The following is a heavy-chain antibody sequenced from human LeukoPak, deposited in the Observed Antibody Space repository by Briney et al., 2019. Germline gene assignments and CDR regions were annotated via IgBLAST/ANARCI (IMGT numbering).Heavy chain of an antibody. CDR1: GGSISSHY. J-gene: IGHJ4*02. V-gene: IGHV4-59*11. CDR3: ARAGWLQPIDY. Sequence: SETLSLTCTVSGGSISSHYWSWIRQPPGKGLEWIGYIYYSGSTNYNPSPKSRVTISVDTSKNQFSLKLSSVTAADTAVYYCARAGWLQPIDYWGQGTLVTVSS. D-gene: IGHD5-24*01. CDR2: IYYSGST.